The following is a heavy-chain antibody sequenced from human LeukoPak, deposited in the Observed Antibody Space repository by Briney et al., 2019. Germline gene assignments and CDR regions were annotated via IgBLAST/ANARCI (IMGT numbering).Heavy chain of an antibody. V-gene: IGHV3-21*01. CDR2: ISSSSSYI. CDR1: GFTFSSYW. D-gene: IGHD1-26*01. J-gene: IGHJ4*02. CDR3: ARFQWAQVPYFDY. Sequence: PGGSLRLSCAASGFTFSSYWMSWVRPAPGKGLEWVSSISSSSSYIYYADSVKGRFTISRDNAKNSLYLQMNSLRAEDTAVYYCARFQWAQVPYFDYWGQGTLVTVSS.